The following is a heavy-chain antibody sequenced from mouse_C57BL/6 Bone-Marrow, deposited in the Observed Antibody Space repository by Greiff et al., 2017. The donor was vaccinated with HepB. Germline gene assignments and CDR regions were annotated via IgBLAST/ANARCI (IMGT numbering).Heavy chain of an antibody. CDR1: GFNIKDDY. Sequence: VQLKESGAELVRPGASVKLSCTASGFNIKDDYMHWVKQRPEQGLEWIGWIDPENGDTEYASKFQGKATITADTSSNTAYLQLNSLTSEDTAVYYCTKGDGYSYYFDNWGQGTTITVSS. D-gene: IGHD2-3*01. J-gene: IGHJ2*01. CDR3: TKGDGYSYYFDN. CDR2: IDPENGDT. V-gene: IGHV14-4*01.